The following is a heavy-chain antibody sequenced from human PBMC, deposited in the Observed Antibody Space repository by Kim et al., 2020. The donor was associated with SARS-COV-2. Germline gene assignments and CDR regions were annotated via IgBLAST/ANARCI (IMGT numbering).Heavy chain of an antibody. CDR3: ARDRETFYYYYGMDV. Sequence: GGSLRLSCAASGFTFSSYAMHWVRQAPGKGLEWVAVISYDGSNKYYADSVKGRFTISRDNSKNTLYLQMNSLRAEDTAVYYCARDRETFYYYYGMDVWGQGATLTVSS. V-gene: IGHV3-30-3*01. J-gene: IGHJ6*02. CDR2: ISYDGSNK. CDR1: GFTFSSYA.